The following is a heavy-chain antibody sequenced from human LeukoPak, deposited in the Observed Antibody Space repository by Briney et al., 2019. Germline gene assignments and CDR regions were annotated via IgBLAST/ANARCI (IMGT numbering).Heavy chain of an antibody. Sequence: GRSLRLSCAASGFTFSSYAMHRVRQAPGKGLEWVAVISYDGSNKYYADSVKGRFTISRDNSKNTLYLQMNSLRAEDTAVYYCAREASIAARQASRGYFDYWGQGTLVTVSS. CDR2: ISYDGSNK. CDR1: GFTFSSYA. V-gene: IGHV3-30*01. CDR3: AREASIAARQASRGYFDY. D-gene: IGHD6-6*01. J-gene: IGHJ4*02.